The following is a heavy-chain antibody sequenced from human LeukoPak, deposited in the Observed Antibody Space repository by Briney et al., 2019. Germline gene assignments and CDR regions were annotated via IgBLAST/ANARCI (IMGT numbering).Heavy chain of an antibody. CDR1: GGSFSGYY. Sequence: SETLSLTCAVYGGSFSGYYWSWIRQPPGKGLEWIGEINHSGSTNYNPSLKSRVSILVDTSKNQFSLKLSSVTAADTAVYYCARGHSPVTTKVSYFQHWGQGTLVTVSS. J-gene: IGHJ1*01. D-gene: IGHD4-17*01. CDR3: ARGHSPVTTKVSYFQH. V-gene: IGHV4-34*01. CDR2: INHSGST.